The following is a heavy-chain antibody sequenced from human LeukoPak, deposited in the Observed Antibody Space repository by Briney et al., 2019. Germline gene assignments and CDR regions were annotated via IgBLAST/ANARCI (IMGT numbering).Heavy chain of an antibody. D-gene: IGHD3-22*01. V-gene: IGHV3-30*02. CDR2: IRYDGSNK. CDR3: AKEDYYDSRGYYGVYY. CDR1: GFTFSSYG. J-gene: IGHJ4*02. Sequence: GGSLRLSCVASGFTFSSYGMHWVRQAPGKGLEWVAFIRYDGSNKYYADSVKGRFTISRDNSKNTLYLQMNTLRAEDTAVYSCAKEDYYDSRGYYGVYYWGQGTLVSVSS.